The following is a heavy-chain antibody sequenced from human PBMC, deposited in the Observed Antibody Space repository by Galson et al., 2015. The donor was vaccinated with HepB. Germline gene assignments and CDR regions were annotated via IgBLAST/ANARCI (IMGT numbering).Heavy chain of an antibody. J-gene: IGHJ3*02. CDR3: ARQPDSSGWYGEDAFDI. Sequence: QSGAEVKKPGESLKTSCKGSGYSFTSYWIGWVRQMPGKGLEWMGIIYPGDSDTRYSPSFQGQVTISADKSISTAYLQWSSLKASDTAMYYCARQPDSSGWYGEDAFDIWGQGTMVTVSS. D-gene: IGHD6-19*01. CDR2: IYPGDSDT. V-gene: IGHV5-51*01. CDR1: GYSFTSYW.